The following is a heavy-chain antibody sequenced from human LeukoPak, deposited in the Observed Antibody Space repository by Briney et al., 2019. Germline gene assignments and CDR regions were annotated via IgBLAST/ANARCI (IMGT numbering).Heavy chain of an antibody. V-gene: IGHV6-1*01. CDR3: AKTLLVGPPRLNNWFDP. J-gene: IGHJ5*02. CDR2: TYYRSKWYN. D-gene: IGHD3-10*01. CDR1: GDSVSNNSAA. Sequence: SQTLSLTCAISGDSVSNNSAAWNWIRQSPSRGLEWLGRTYYRSKWYNDYAVSVQSRIIINPDTSKNQFSLQLNSVTPEDTAVYYCAKTLLVGPPRLNNWFDPWGQGTLVTVSS.